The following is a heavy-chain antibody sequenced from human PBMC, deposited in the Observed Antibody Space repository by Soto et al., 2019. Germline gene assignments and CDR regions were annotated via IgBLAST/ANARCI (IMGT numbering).Heavy chain of an antibody. CDR1: GRDISSGCCS. V-gene: IGHV4-31*03. CDR2: IYYSGST. D-gene: IGHD3-3*01. CDR3: ARGIYYDFWSGYPGYFDY. J-gene: IGHJ4*02. Sequence: SVPKSLTCTVSGRDISSGCCSWSWISKHPGKGLEWIGYIYYSGSTYYNPSLKSRVTISVDTSKNQFSLKLSSVTAADTAVYYCARGIYYDFWSGYPGYFDYWGQGTLVTVSS.